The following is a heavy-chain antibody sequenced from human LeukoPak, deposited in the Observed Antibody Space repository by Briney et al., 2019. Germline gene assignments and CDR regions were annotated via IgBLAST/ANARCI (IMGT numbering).Heavy chain of an antibody. CDR3: AKVRGDEHYYDSSGYYYNAFDI. D-gene: IGHD3-22*01. Sequence: GGSLRLSCAASGFIFGSYAMSWVRQAPGKGLEWVSSIAGSGSRTDYADSVKGRFTISRDNSENTLFLQMNSLRPEDTAVYYCAKVRGDEHYYDSSGYYYNAFDIWGQGTTVTVSS. J-gene: IGHJ3*02. V-gene: IGHV3-23*01. CDR2: IAGSGSRT. CDR1: GFIFGSYA.